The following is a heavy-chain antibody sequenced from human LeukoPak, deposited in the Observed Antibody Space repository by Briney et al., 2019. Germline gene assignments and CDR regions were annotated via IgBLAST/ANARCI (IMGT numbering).Heavy chain of an antibody. J-gene: IGHJ4*02. CDR2: ISGSGGST. D-gene: IGHD5-18*01. CDR3: AKSPSYSYGYHGFFDY. Sequence: GGSLRLSCAASGFTFSTYGMSWVRQAPGKGLEWVSAISGSGGSTYYADSVKGRFTISRDNAKNTVFLQMNSLRAEDTAVYYCAKSPSYSYGYHGFFDYWGQGTLVTVSS. V-gene: IGHV3-23*01. CDR1: GFTFSTYG.